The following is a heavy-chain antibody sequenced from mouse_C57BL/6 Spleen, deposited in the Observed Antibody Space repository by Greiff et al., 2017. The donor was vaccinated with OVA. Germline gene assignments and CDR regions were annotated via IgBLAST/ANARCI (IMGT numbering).Heavy chain of an antibody. V-gene: IGHV1-53*01. D-gene: IGHD2-1*01. J-gene: IGHJ1*03. CDR1: GYTFTSYW. CDR3: ARGEGNYVWWYFDV. Sequence: QVQLQQPGTELVKPGASVKLSCKASGYTFTSYWMHWVKQRPGQGLEWIGNINPSNGGTNYNEKFKSKATLTVDKSSSTAYMQLSSLTSEDSAVYYCARGEGNYVWWYFDVWGTGTTVTVSS. CDR2: INPSNGGT.